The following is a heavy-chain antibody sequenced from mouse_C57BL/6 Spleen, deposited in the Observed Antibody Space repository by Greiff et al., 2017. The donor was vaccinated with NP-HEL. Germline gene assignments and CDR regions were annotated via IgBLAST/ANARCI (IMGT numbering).Heavy chain of an antibody. CDR2: ISSGGDYI. CDR1: GFTFSSYA. Sequence: EVMLVESGEGLVKPGGSLKLSCAASGFTFSSYAMSWVRQTPEKRLEWVAYISSGGDYIYYADNLKGRSTISRDNARNTLYLQMSRLKSEDTAMYYCTRDLLGAWFAYWGQGTLVTVSA. CDR3: TRDLLGAWFAY. D-gene: IGHD2-1*01. J-gene: IGHJ3*01. V-gene: IGHV5-9-1*02.